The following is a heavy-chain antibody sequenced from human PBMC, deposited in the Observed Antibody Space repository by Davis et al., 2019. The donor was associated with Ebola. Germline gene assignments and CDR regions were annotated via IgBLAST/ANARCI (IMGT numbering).Heavy chain of an antibody. D-gene: IGHD2-21*01. Sequence: GESLKISCATSGFTFSSYGMHWVRQAPDKGLEWVAVIWYDGSNKYYADSVKGRFTISRDNSKNTLYLQMNSLRAEDTAVYYCARDEGATYCGGDCPSGFDYWGQGTLVTVSS. CDR1: GFTFSSYG. CDR2: IWYDGSNK. CDR3: ARDEGATYCGGDCPSGFDY. V-gene: IGHV3-33*08. J-gene: IGHJ4*02.